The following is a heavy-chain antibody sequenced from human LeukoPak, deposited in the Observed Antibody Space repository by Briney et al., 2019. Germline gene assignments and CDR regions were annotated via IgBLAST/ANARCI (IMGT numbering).Heavy chain of an antibody. Sequence: GGSLRLSCAASGFTFSSYGMHWVRQAPGKGLEWVAVIWYDGSNKYYADSVKGRFTISRDNSKNTLYLQMNSLRAEDTAVYYCARDSSPGYCSGGSCLFAPWGQGTLVTVSS. CDR1: GFTFSSYG. V-gene: IGHV3-33*01. CDR2: IWYDGSNK. CDR3: ARDSSPGYCSGGSCLFAP. D-gene: IGHD2-15*01. J-gene: IGHJ5*02.